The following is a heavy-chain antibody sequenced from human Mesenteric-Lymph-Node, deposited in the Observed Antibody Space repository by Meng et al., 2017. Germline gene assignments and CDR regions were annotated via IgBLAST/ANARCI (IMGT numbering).Heavy chain of an antibody. CDR1: GYSFTSYW. V-gene: IGHV5-51*01. CDR3: ARSAWLRTFDI. Sequence: GGSLRLSCKGSGYSFTSYWIGWVRQMPGKGLEWMGIIYPGDSDTRYSPSFQGQVTISADKSISTAYLQWSSLKASDTAMYYCARSAWLRTFDIWGQGTMVTVSS. CDR2: IYPGDSDT. D-gene: IGHD6-19*01. J-gene: IGHJ3*02.